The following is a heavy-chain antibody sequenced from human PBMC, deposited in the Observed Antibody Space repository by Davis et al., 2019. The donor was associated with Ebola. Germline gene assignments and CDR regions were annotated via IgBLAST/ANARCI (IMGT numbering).Heavy chain of an antibody. J-gene: IGHJ4*02. D-gene: IGHD6-25*01. Sequence: GESLKISCAASGFTFSSYAMHWVRQAPGKGLEWVAVISYDGSNKYYADSVKGRFTLSRDNSKNTRYLQMNSLRAEDTAVYDCARVAAASRDYWGQGTLVTVSS. V-gene: IGHV3-30-3*01. CDR1: GFTFSSYA. CDR2: ISYDGSNK. CDR3: ARVAAASRDY.